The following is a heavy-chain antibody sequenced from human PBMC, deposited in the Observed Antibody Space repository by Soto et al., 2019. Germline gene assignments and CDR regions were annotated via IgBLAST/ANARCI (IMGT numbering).Heavy chain of an antibody. CDR2: INPNSGGT. V-gene: IGHV1-2*02. CDR1: GYTFTGYY. CDR3: ARDSRLTQALQH. Sequence: SVKVSCKASGYTFTGYYMHWVRQAPEQGLEWLGWINPNSGGTNYAQKFQGRVTMTRDTSISTAYMELSRLRSDDTAVYYCARDSRLTQALQHWGQGTLVTVSS. J-gene: IGHJ1*01. D-gene: IGHD2-21*02.